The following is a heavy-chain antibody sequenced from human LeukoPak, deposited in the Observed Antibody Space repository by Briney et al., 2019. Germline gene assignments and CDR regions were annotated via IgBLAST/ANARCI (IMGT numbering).Heavy chain of an antibody. CDR3: TRQYTYGYEEFDL. Sequence: PGGSLRLSCAASGFTFSSYWMNWVRQATGKGLEWVADIKEDGSEKFYGDSVKGRFTISRDNAKNSLYLQMNSLRAEDTAMYYCTRQYTYGYEEFDLWGQGTLVTVSS. CDR1: GFTFSSYW. V-gene: IGHV3-7*01. J-gene: IGHJ4*02. CDR2: IKEDGSEK. D-gene: IGHD5-18*01.